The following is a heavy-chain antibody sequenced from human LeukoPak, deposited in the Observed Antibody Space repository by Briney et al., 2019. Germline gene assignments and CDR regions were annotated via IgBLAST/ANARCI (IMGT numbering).Heavy chain of an antibody. CDR3: ARDRVVGGPDY. Sequence: ASVKVSCKASGGTFISYTISWVRQAPGQGLEWMGRIIPILGIANYAQKFHGSVTITADKSTSTAYMELSSLRSEDTAVYYCARDRVVGGPDYWGQGTLVTVSS. CDR2: IIPILGIA. V-gene: IGHV1-69*04. J-gene: IGHJ4*02. CDR1: GGTFISYT. D-gene: IGHD1-26*01.